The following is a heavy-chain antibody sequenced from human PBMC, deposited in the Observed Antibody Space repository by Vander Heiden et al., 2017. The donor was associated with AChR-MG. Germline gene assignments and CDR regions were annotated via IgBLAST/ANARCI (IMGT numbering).Heavy chain of an antibody. V-gene: IGHV3-23*01. CDR3: AKEVGQLLYLGYYYYGMDV. D-gene: IGHD2-2*02. CDR2: ISGSGGST. Sequence: EVQLLESGGGLVQPGGSLRLSCAASGFTFSSYAMGWVRQAPGKGLEWVSAISGSGGSTYYADSVKGRFTISRDNSKNTLYLQMNSLRAEDTAVYYCAKEVGQLLYLGYYYYGMDVWDQGTTVTVSS. CDR1: GFTFSSYA. J-gene: IGHJ6*02.